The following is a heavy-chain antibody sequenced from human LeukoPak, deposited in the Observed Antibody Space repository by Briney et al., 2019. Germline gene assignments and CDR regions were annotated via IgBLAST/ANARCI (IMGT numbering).Heavy chain of an antibody. CDR1: GCSLSSNSYY. J-gene: IGHJ5*02. Sequence: PSETLSLTCTVSGCSLSSNSYYWGWIPHPPGKGLKWIGCIYYSGSTYYNPPLKSRVTISVDTSKNQFSLKLSSVTAADTAVYYCASTIAVAGTAWFDPWGQGTLVTVSS. D-gene: IGHD6-19*01. CDR2: IYYSGST. CDR3: ASTIAVAGTAWFDP. V-gene: IGHV4-39*01.